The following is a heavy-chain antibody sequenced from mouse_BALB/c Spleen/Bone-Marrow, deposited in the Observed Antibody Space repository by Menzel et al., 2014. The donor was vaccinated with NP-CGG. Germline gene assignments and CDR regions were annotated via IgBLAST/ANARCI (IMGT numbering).Heavy chain of an antibody. CDR3: ARSYGSSPFDY. V-gene: IGHV14-3*02. CDR2: IDLANGNT. Sequence: VQLKESGAELVKPGASVKLSCTASGFNIKDTYMHWVKQRPEQGLEWIGRIDLANGNTKYDPKFQGKATITADASSNTAYLQLSSLTSEDTSVYYCARSYGSSPFDYWGQGTTLTVSS. CDR1: GFNIKDTY. D-gene: IGHD1-1*01. J-gene: IGHJ2*01.